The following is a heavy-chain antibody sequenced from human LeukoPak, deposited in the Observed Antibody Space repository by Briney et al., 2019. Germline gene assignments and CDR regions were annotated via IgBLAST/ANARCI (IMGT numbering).Heavy chain of an antibody. D-gene: IGHD3-22*01. CDR1: GGTFSSYA. J-gene: IGHJ4*02. CDR3: AKADSSGYLFDY. CDR2: IIPIFGTA. Sequence: SVKVSCKASGGTFSSYAISWVRQAPGQGLEWMGGIIPIFGTANYAQKFQGRVTITADESTSTAYMELSSLRSEDTAVYYCAKADSSGYLFDYWGQGTLVTVSS. V-gene: IGHV1-69*13.